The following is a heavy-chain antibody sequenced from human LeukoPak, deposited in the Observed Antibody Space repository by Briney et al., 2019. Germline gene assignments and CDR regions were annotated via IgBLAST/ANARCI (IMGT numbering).Heavy chain of an antibody. D-gene: IGHD5-24*01. Sequence: GASVKVSCKASGYTFTSYYMHWVRQAPGQGLEWMGIINPSGGSTSYAQKFQGRVTMTRDMSTSTVYMELSSLRSEDTAVYYCATGSWGMATKDAFDIWGQGTMVTVSS. CDR2: INPSGGST. J-gene: IGHJ3*02. CDR3: ATGSWGMATKDAFDI. V-gene: IGHV1-46*01. CDR1: GYTFTSYY.